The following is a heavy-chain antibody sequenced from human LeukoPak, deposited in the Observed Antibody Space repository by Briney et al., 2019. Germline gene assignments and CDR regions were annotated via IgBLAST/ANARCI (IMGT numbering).Heavy chain of an antibody. J-gene: IGHJ5*02. CDR2: INPNSGGT. D-gene: IGHD4-17*01. V-gene: IGHV1-2*04. CDR1: GYTFTSYG. CDR3: AREDYGDSGNWFDP. Sequence: ASVKVSCKASGYTFTSYGISWVRQAPGQGLEWMGWINPNSGGTNYAQKFQGWVTMTRDTSISTAYMELSRLRSDDTAVYYCAREDYGDSGNWFDPWGQGTLVTVSS.